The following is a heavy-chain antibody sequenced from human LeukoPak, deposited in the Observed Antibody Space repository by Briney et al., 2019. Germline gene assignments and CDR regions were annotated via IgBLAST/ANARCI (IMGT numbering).Heavy chain of an antibody. CDR2: ISGSGGST. J-gene: IGHJ4*02. CDR3: AKVPYYDFWSGPDY. D-gene: IGHD3-3*01. CDR1: GFTFSSYA. Sequence: GGSLRLSCAASGFTFSSYAMSWVRQAPGKGREGVSAISGSGGSTYYPDSLKGRFSISTDNSKNTLYLQMNSLRAEDTAVYYCAKVPYYDFWSGPDYWGQGTLVTVSS. V-gene: IGHV3-23*01.